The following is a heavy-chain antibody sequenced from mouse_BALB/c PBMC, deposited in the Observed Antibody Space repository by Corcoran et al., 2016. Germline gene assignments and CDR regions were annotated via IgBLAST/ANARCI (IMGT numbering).Heavy chain of an antibody. CDR2: INTYTGEP. J-gene: IGHJ1*01. CDR1: GYTFTNYG. CDR3: ARSGSSYGWYFDV. D-gene: IGHD1-1*01. V-gene: IGHV9-1*02. Sequence: QIQLVQSGPELKKPGETVKISCKASGYTFTNYGMNWVKQAPGKGLKWMGWINTYTGEPTYADDFKGRFAFSLETSASTAYLQINNLKNEDMATYFCARSGSSYGWYFDVWGAGTMVTVSS.